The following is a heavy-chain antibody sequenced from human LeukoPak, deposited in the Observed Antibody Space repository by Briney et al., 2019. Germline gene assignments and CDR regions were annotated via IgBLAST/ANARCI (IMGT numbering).Heavy chain of an antibody. CDR2: IYYSGST. Sequence: SETLTLTCTVSGGSISSYYWSWIRQPPGKGLEWIGYIYYSGSTNYNPSLKSRVTISVDTSKIQFSLKLSSVTAADTAVYYCARRGGWDFWFYPGGQGTLVTVSS. V-gene: IGHV4-59*08. J-gene: IGHJ5*02. CDR3: ARRGGWDFWFYP. CDR1: GGSISSYY. D-gene: IGHD1-26*01.